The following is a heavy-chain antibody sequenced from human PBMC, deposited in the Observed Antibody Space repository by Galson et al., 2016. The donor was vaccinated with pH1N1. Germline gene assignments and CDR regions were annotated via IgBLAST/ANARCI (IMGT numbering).Heavy chain of an antibody. CDR2: IIPIFGTE. V-gene: IGHV1-69*13. CDR1: GGTFSSYA. CDR3: ATTTSVIVVVAAAMGDYYYGMDV. Sequence: SVKVSCKASGGTFSSYAISWVRQAPGQGLEWMGGIIPIFGTENYVQKFQGRVTITADESTSTAYMELSSLRSEDTAVYYCATTTSVIVVVAAAMGDYYYGMDVWGQGTTVTVSS. D-gene: IGHD2-2*01. J-gene: IGHJ6*02.